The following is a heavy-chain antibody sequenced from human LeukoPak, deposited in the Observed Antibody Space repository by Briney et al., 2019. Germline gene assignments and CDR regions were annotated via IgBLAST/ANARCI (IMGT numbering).Heavy chain of an antibody. V-gene: IGHV4-59*01. CDR1: GGSISGYY. CDR3: ARGWDTGYSYYGMDV. CDR2: IYHSGTT. D-gene: IGHD5-18*01. Sequence: SETLSLTCTVSGGSISGYYWSWIRQSPGKGLEWIGFIYHSGTTTYSPSLRSRVTISVDTSNSQFSLELSSVTAADTAVYYCARGWDTGYSYYGMDVWGQGTTVTVSS. J-gene: IGHJ6*02.